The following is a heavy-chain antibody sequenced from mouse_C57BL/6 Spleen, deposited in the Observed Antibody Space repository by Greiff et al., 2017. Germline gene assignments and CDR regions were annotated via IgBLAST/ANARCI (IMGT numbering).Heavy chain of an antibody. D-gene: IGHD1-1*01. CDR2: IDPSDSYT. V-gene: IGHV1-59*01. J-gene: IGHJ2*01. Sequence: QVQLQQPGAELVRPGTSVKLSCKASGYTFTSYWMHWVKQRPGPGLEWIGVIDPSDSYTNSNQKFKGKATLTVDTSSSTAYMQLSSLTSEDSAVYYCARGGTVVAHFDYWGQGTTLTVSS. CDR1: GYTFTSYW. CDR3: ARGGTVVAHFDY.